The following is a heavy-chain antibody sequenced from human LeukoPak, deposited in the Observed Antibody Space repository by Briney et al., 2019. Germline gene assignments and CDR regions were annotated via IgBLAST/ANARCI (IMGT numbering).Heavy chain of an antibody. Sequence: GGSLRLSCAASGFSFSDYITHWVRQAPGKRLEWVALIAHDGTYKHCADSVEGRFTISRDNSKNTLYLQMNSLRGEDTAVYYCARDSSSNWNYVGAFDIWGQGTMVTVSS. D-gene: IGHD1-7*01. CDR2: IAHDGTYK. J-gene: IGHJ3*02. V-gene: IGHV3-30-3*01. CDR1: GFSFSDYI. CDR3: ARDSSSNWNYVGAFDI.